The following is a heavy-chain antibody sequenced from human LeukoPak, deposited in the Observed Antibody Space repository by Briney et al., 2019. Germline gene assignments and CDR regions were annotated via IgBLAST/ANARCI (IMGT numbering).Heavy chain of an antibody. Sequence: GGSLRLSCAASGFTFSSYWMYWVRQAPGKGLVWVSRINNDGSSTIYADSVKGRFTFSRDNAKNTLYLQMNSLRDDDTAVYYCVRDNGGEHLWGQGTLVTVSS. CDR3: VRDNGGEHL. D-gene: IGHD3-16*01. CDR1: GFTFSSYW. J-gene: IGHJ4*02. V-gene: IGHV3-74*01. CDR2: INNDGSST.